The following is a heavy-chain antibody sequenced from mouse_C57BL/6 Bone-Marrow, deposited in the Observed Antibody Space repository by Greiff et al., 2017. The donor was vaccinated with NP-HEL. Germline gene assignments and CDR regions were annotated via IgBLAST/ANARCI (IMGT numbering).Heavy chain of an antibody. J-gene: IGHJ4*01. D-gene: IGHD2-4*01. CDR2: INYDGSST. CDR3: AREGGLRRRTYAMDY. V-gene: IGHV5-16*01. Sequence: EVKLVESEGGLVQPGSSMKLSCTASGFTFSDYSMAWVRQVPEKGLEWVANINYDGSSTYYLDSLKSRFIIPRDNAKNILYLQMSSLKSEDTAAYYCAREGGLRRRTYAMDYWGQGTSVTVSS. CDR1: GFTFSDYS.